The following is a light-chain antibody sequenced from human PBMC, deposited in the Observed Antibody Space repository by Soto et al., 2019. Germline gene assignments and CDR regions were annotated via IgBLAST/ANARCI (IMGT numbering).Light chain of an antibody. CDR3: HQRNK. V-gene: IGKV3-11*01. CDR1: QSVNEN. J-gene: IGKJ5*01. CDR2: DAF. Sequence: EIELTQDPSALSLSRGQRATLSCRASQSVNENLFWYQQQSGQPPRLLIYDAFTRATGIPARFSCSRSGTDFTLTISGLELEDVGVYFCHQRNKFGLGTRLEIK.